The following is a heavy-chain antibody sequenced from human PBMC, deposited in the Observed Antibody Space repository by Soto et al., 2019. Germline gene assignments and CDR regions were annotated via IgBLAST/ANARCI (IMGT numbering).Heavy chain of an antibody. CDR1: GYTFTSYG. Sequence: GASVKVSCKASGYTFTSYGISWVRQAPGQGLEWMGWISAYNGNTNYAQKLQGRVTMTTDTSTSTADMELRSLRSGDTAGYYCARLRIAARLGLRSWFDPWGQGTLVTVSS. J-gene: IGHJ5*02. D-gene: IGHD6-6*01. CDR3: ARLRIAARLGLRSWFDP. CDR2: ISAYNGNT. V-gene: IGHV1-18*04.